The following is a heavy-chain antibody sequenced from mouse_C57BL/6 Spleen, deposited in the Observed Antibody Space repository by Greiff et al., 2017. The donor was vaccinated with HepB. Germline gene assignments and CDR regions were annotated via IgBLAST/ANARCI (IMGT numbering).Heavy chain of an antibody. D-gene: IGHD1-1*01. CDR2: IYPGSGST. V-gene: IGHV1-55*01. Sequence: QVQLKQPGAELVKPGASVKMSCKASGYTFTSYWITWVKQRPGQGLEWIGDIYPGSGSTNYNEKFKSKATLTVDTSSSTAYMQLSSLTSEDSAVYYCARASRPGSSYRGYFDYWGQGTTLTVSS. CDR1: GYTFTSYW. CDR3: ARASRPGSSYRGYFDY. J-gene: IGHJ2*01.